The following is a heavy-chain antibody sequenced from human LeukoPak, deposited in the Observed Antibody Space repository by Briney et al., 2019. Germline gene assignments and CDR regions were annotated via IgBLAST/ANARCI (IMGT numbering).Heavy chain of an antibody. CDR2: IYYSGST. CDR3: ARGTNWFDP. Sequence: SETLSLTCTVSGGSISSYYWSWIRQPPGKGLEWIGYIYYSGSTNSNPSLKSRVTISVDTSKNQFSLKLSSVTAADTAVYYCARGTNWFDPWGQGTLVTVS. V-gene: IGHV4-59*01. CDR1: GGSISSYY. J-gene: IGHJ5*02.